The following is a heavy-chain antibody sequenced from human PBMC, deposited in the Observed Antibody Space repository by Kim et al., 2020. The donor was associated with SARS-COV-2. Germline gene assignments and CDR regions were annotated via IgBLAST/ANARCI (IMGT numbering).Heavy chain of an antibody. CDR1: GDSISSYY. V-gene: IGHV4-59*01. CDR3: ARAGRDYYFDY. D-gene: IGHD2-8*02. Sequence: SETLSLTCTVSGDSISSYYWSWIRQPPGKGLEWIGYIYYSGSTNYNPSLKSRVTISADTSKNQFSLKLSSVTAADTAVYFCARAGRDYYFDYWGQGTLVT. CDR2: IYYSGST. J-gene: IGHJ4*02.